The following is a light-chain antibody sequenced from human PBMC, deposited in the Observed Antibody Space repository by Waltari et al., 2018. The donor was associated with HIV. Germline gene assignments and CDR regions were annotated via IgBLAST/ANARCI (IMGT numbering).Light chain of an antibody. CDR2: SNT. J-gene: IGLJ2*01. V-gene: IGLV1-40*01. CDR1: SSNIGAHYD. Sequence: QSVLTQPPSVSGAPGQRVTISCTGSSSNIGAHYDVHWYQQLPGTAPKLLIYSNTNRPSGVPDRVSGSKSGTSASLAITGLQPEDEADYYCQSYDSSLSASIFGGGTQLTVL. CDR3: QSYDSSLSASI.